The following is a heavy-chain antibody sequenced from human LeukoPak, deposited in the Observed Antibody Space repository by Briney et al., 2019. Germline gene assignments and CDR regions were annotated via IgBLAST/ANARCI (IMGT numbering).Heavy chain of an antibody. V-gene: IGHV1-2*02. Sequence: ASVKVSCKASGYTFTGYYMHWVRQAPGQGLEWMGWIYPNSGGTNYAQKFQGRVTMTRDTSISTAYMELSRLRSDDTAVYYCARSITMIVVLYDYWGQGTLVTVSS. CDR3: ARSITMIVVLYDY. J-gene: IGHJ4*02. CDR2: IYPNSGGT. D-gene: IGHD3-22*01. CDR1: GYTFTGYY.